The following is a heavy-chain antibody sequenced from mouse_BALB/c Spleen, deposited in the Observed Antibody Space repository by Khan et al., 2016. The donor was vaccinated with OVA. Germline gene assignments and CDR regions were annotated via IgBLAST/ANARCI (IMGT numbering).Heavy chain of an antibody. CDR1: GYTFTSYT. V-gene: IGHV1-4*01. CDR3: AREGAYDRNGARFTY. Sequence: QVQLKQSGAELARPGASVKMSCKASGYTFTSYTMHWVKQRPGQGLEWIGYIIPCSGYTNYNQKFKDKATLTADKSSSTAYMQLTSLTSEASAVYDGAREGAYDRNGARFTYWGQGTMVTVSA. J-gene: IGHJ3*01. D-gene: IGHD2-14*01. CDR2: IIPCSGYT.